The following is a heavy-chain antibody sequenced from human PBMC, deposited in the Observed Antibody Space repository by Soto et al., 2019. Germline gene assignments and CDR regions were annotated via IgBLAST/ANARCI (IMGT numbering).Heavy chain of an antibody. J-gene: IGHJ1*01. CDR2: ISPLKGRT. V-gene: IGHV1-18*04. D-gene: IGHD4-17*01. CDR1: GYTFTSYG. CDR3: AMDYGDRPEYFKH. Sequence: QVQLGQSGPDLKRPGASMKVSCKASGYTFTSYGISWVRQAPGQGLEWMAWISPLKGRTQYSQKAQGRVTLITDTSSNTASMEMTTLRVDATAVYYCAMDYGDRPEYFKHWGPGTLVTVS.